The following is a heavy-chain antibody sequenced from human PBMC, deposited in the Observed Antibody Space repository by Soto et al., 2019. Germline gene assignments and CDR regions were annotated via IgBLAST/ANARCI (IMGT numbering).Heavy chain of an antibody. D-gene: IGHD3-10*01. Sequence: ASVKVSCKASGYTFTSYYMHWVRQAPGQGLGWMGIINPSGGSTSYAQKFQGRVTISVDTSKNQFSLKLSSVTAADTAVYYCARDVDSGSYYNEGFDPWGQGTLVTVSS. CDR2: INPSGGST. J-gene: IGHJ5*02. CDR3: ARDVDSGSYYNEGFDP. V-gene: IGHV1-46*01. CDR1: GYTFTSYY.